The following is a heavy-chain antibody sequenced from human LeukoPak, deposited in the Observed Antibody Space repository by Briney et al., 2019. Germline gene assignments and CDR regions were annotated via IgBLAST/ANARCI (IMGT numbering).Heavy chain of an antibody. Sequence: NPSETLSLTCSVSGGSISSSNYYWGWIRQPPGMGLEWIGSIFYSGTTYYNPSLKSRVTISVDTSKNHFSLKLSSVTAADTAVYYCARYPFDGYNYYFDYWGQGTLVTVSS. V-gene: IGHV4-39*07. D-gene: IGHD5-24*01. J-gene: IGHJ4*02. CDR3: ARYPFDGYNYYFDY. CDR2: IFYSGTT. CDR1: GGSISSSNYY.